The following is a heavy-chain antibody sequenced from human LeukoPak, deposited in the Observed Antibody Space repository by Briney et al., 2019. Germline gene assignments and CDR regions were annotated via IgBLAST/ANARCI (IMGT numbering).Heavy chain of an antibody. J-gene: IGHJ4*02. CDR1: GFTFSSYE. D-gene: IGHD3-22*01. CDR3: ARNIYDSSGYYFDH. V-gene: IGHV3-53*01. CDR2: LYSGGST. Sequence: GGSLRLSCAASGFTFSSYEMSWVRQAPGKGLEWVSVLYSGGSTYYADSVKGRFTISRDNSKNTLYLQMNSLRAEDTAVYYCARNIYDSSGYYFDHWGQGTLVTVSS.